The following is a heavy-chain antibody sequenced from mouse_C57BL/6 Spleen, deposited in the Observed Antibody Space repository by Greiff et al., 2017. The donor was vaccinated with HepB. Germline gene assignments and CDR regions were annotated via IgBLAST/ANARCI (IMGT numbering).Heavy chain of an antibody. V-gene: IGHV5-17*01. CDR2: ISSGSSTI. CDR1: GFTFSDYG. J-gene: IGHJ3*01. Sequence: EVMLVESGGGLVKPGGSLKLSCAASGFTFSDYGMHWVRQAPEKGLEWVAYISSGSSTIYYADTVKGRCTISRDNAKNTLFLQMTSLRSEDTAMYYCALGDYGNYGAYWGQGTLVTVSA. D-gene: IGHD2-1*01. CDR3: ALGDYGNYGAY.